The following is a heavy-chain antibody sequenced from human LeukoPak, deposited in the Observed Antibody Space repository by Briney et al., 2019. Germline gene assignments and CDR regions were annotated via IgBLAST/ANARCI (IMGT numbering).Heavy chain of an antibody. CDR2: IRYDGSNK. D-gene: IGHD1-26*01. J-gene: IGHJ6*03. V-gene: IGHV3-30*02. CDR1: GFNFSSYG. Sequence: GGSLRLSCAASGFNFSSYGMHWVRQAPGKGLAWVAFIRYDGSNKYYADSVKGRFTISRDNSKNTLYLQMNSLRAEDTAVYYCAKVLVGARVYYYYMDVWGKGTTVTVSS. CDR3: AKVLVGARVYYYYMDV.